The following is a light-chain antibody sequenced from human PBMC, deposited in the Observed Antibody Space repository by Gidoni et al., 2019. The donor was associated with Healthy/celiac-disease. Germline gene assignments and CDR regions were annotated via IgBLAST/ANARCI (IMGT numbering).Light chain of an antibody. CDR2: WAS. CDR1: QSVLYSSNNKNY. CDR3: QQYYSTLCS. V-gene: IGKV4-1*01. J-gene: IGKJ2*04. Sequence: IVMTQSPDSLAVSLGERATINCKSSQSVLYSSNNKNYLAWYQQKPGQPPKLLIYWASTRESGVPDRFSGSGSGTDFTLTISSRQAEDGAVYYCQQYYSTLCSFGQGTKLEIK.